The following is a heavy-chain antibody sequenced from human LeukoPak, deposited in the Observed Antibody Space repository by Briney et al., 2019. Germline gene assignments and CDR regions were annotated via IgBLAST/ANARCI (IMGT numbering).Heavy chain of an antibody. CDR3: ARVDLRYFDWFLSRSFDY. J-gene: IGHJ4*02. Sequence: SETLSLTCAVYGGSFSGYYWSWIRQPPGKGLEWIGEINHSGSTNYNPSLKCRVTISVDTSKNQFSLKLSSVTAADTAVYYCARVDLRYFDWFLSRSFDYWGQGTLVTVSS. V-gene: IGHV4-34*01. CDR1: GGSFSGYY. D-gene: IGHD3-9*01. CDR2: INHSGST.